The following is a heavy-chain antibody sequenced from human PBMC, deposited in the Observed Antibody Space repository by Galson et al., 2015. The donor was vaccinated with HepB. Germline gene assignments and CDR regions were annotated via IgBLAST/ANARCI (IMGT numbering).Heavy chain of an antibody. CDR1: GDSISNDRW. J-gene: IGHJ4*02. V-gene: IGHV4-4*02. CDR2: AYHSGGT. D-gene: IGHD3-10*01. CDR3: ARAKEGRGYFDY. Sequence: LSLTCAVSGDSISNDRWWSWVRQPPGEGLEWVGEAYHSGGTNYRPSLKSRVTISVDKSKNQFSLKLTSVTAADTAVYYCARAKEGRGYFDYWGQGTLVTVSS.